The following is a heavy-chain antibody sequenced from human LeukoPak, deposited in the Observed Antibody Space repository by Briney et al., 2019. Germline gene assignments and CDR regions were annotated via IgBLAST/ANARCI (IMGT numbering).Heavy chain of an antibody. Sequence: PGGSLRPSCAASGFTFSDYSTNWVRQAPGKGLEWISYIGIDSGNTNYADSVKGRFTISGDKAKNSLYLQMNSLRVEDAAVYYCARDYKYAFDNWGQGTLVTVSS. CDR1: GFTFSDYS. CDR2: IGIDSGNT. V-gene: IGHV3-48*01. D-gene: IGHD5-24*01. J-gene: IGHJ4*02. CDR3: ARDYKYAFDN.